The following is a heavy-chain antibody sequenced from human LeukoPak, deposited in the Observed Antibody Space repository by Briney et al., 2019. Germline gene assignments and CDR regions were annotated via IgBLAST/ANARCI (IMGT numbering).Heavy chain of an antibody. CDR3: AKDLRGNYVRHFDY. J-gene: IGHJ4*02. D-gene: IGHD3-16*01. CDR2: ISGSGAST. CDR1: GFTFSSYA. Sequence: GGSLRLSCAASGFTFSSYAMIWVRQAPGKGLEWVSSISGSGASTYYADSVKGRFTVSRDNSKDTLYLQMNSLRAEDTALYYCAKDLRGNYVRHFDYWGQGTLVTVSS. V-gene: IGHV3-23*01.